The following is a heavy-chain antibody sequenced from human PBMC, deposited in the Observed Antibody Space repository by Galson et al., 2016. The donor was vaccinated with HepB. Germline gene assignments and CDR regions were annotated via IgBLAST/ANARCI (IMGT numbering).Heavy chain of an antibody. J-gene: IGHJ3*02. Sequence: SLRLSCASSGFTFSKYAMHWVRQAPGKGLEWVAAIIYDSTNKYYADSVRGRFNISRDNSKNTLYLQMVSLSTEDTAVYYCARDPSFSYNWNCLDIWGQGTMVTASS. D-gene: IGHD1-7*01. V-gene: IGHV3-30*04. CDR1: GFTFSKYA. CDR3: ARDPSFSYNWNCLDI. CDR2: IIYDSTNK.